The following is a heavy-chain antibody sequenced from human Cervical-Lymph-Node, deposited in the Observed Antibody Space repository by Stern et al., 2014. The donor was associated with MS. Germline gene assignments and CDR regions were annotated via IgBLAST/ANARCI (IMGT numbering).Heavy chain of an antibody. J-gene: IGHJ4*02. CDR2: ISYDGGKT. CDR1: GFTLSSYD. V-gene: IGHV3-30-3*01. Sequence: QLVQSGGGVVPPGRSLRLSCVDSGFTLSSYDMHWVRQAPGKGLEWVAVISYDGGKTTYADSVKGRFTISRDNSKNTLYLQMNSLRVEDTAVYYCARDLRLVVAALDYWGQGSLVTVSS. D-gene: IGHD2-15*01. CDR3: ARDLRLVVAALDY.